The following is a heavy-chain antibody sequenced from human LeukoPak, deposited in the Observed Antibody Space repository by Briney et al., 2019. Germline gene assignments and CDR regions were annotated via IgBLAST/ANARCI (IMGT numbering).Heavy chain of an antibody. CDR3: ARGVTSYYYYYMDV. CDR2: IYYSGST. V-gene: IGHV4-59*11. Sequence: SETLSLTCTVSGGSINNHYWSWIRQPPGKGLEWIGYIYYSGSTNYNPSLKSRVTISVDTSKNQFSLKLSSVTAAGTAVYYCARGVTSYYYYYMDVWGKGTTVTVSS. CDR1: GGSINNHY. J-gene: IGHJ6*03.